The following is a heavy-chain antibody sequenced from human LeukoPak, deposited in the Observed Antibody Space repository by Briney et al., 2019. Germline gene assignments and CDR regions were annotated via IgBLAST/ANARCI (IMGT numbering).Heavy chain of an antibody. J-gene: IGHJ4*02. V-gene: IGHV3-21*01. Sequence: PGGSLRLSCAASGFTFSSYSMNWVRQAPGKGLEWVSSISSSSSYIYYADSVKGRFTISRDNAKNSLYLQMNSLRAEDTAVYYCARDRNKWELRGRSIPEEMDYWGQGTLVTVSS. CDR1: GFTFSSYS. CDR2: ISSSSSYI. D-gene: IGHD1-26*01. CDR3: ARDRNKWELRGRSIPEEMDY.